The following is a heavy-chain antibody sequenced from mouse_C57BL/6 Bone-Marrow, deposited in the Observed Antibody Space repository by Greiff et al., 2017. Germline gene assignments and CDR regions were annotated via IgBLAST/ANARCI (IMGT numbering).Heavy chain of an antibody. CDR3: ASSSTYSSRENAMDY. D-gene: IGHD5-1*01. CDR1: GYTFTSYW. Sequence: QVQLQQPGAELVRPGSSVKLSCKASGYTFTSYWMHWVKQRPIQGLEWIGNIDPSASETHYNQKFKDKATLTVDKSSSTAYMQLSSLTSKDSAVXYCASSSTYSSRENAMDYWGQGTSVTVSS. CDR2: IDPSASET. J-gene: IGHJ4*01. V-gene: IGHV1-52*01.